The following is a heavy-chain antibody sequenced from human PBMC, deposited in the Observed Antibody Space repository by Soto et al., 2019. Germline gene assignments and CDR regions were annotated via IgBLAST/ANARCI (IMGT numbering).Heavy chain of an antibody. CDR2: INTHNGNT. V-gene: IGHV1-18*01. Sequence: GASVKVSCKASGYTFTTYGISCVRQAPGQGLEWLGWINTHNGNTNYAQNLQGRVIMTADTSTNTAYMELRSLRSDDTAIYYCTREGSAPYYYYGMDAWGQGTTVTVSS. J-gene: IGHJ6*02. D-gene: IGHD3-10*01. CDR1: GYTFTTYG. CDR3: TREGSAPYYYYGMDA.